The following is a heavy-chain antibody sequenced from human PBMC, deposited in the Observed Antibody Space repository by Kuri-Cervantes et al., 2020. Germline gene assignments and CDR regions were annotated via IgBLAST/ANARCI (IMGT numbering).Heavy chain of an antibody. D-gene: IGHD2-2*01. Sequence: ASVKVSCKASGYTFTSYYMHWVRQAPGQGLEWMGWINPNSGGTNYAQKFQGRVTMTRDTSISTAYMELSRLRSDDTAVYYCARELEDIVVVPAATWGQGTLVTVSS. V-gene: IGHV1-2*02. CDR3: ARELEDIVVVPAAT. CDR1: GYTFTSYY. CDR2: INPNSGGT. J-gene: IGHJ5*02.